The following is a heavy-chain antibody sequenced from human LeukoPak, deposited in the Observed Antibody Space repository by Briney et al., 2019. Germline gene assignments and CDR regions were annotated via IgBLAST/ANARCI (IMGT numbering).Heavy chain of an antibody. V-gene: IGHV3-30-3*01. CDR2: ISYDGSNK. J-gene: IGHJ4*02. CDR3: ARDRGPNTYDY. D-gene: IGHD3-10*01. Sequence: PGGSLRLSCAASGFTFSSYAMHWVRQAPGKGLEWVAVISYDGSNKYYADSVKGRFTISKDNAENSLYLQMNSLRAEGTAVYYCARDRGPNTYDYWGQGTLVTVSS. CDR1: GFTFSSYA.